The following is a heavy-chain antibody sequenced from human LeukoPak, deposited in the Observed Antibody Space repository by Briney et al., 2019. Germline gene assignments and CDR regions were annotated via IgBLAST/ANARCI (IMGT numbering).Heavy chain of an antibody. J-gene: IGHJ4*02. Sequence: GGSLRLSCAASGFTFSTYTMHWVRQAPGKGLEYVSAISGNGGNTYYANSVKGRFTISRDNSKNTLCLQMGSLRAEDTAVYYCARGRYYYDSSGYYYAYYFDYWGQGTLVTVSS. CDR2: ISGNGGNT. V-gene: IGHV3-64*01. CDR3: ARGRYYYDSSGYYYAYYFDY. D-gene: IGHD3-22*01. CDR1: GFTFSTYT.